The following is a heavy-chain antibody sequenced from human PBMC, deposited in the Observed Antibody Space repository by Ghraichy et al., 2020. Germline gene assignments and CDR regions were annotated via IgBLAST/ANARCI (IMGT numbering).Heavy chain of an antibody. CDR3: ARQVGYCSGGSCRWFDP. CDR2: IYPGDSDT. D-gene: IGHD2-15*01. V-gene: IGHV5-51*01. CDR1: GYSFTSYW. J-gene: IGHJ5*02. Sequence: GESLNISCKGSGYSFTSYWIGWVRQMPGKGLEWMGIIYPGDSDTRYSPSFQGQVTISADKSISTAYLQWSSLKASDTAMYYCARQVGYCSGGSCRWFDPWGQGTLVTVSS.